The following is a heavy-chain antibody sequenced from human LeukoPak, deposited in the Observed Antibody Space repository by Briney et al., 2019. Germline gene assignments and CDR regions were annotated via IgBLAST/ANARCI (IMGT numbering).Heavy chain of an antibody. V-gene: IGHV1-18*01. J-gene: IGHJ4*02. CDR2: ISARNGNT. Sequence: ASVKVSCKPSGYAFTSYGISWVRQAPGQGLEWMGWISARNGNTNFSQRLQGRVTMTTDTSTSTAYMELRGLTSDDTAVYYCARDRALWSNCFDYWGQGTLVTVSS. CDR1: GYAFTSYG. CDR3: ARDRALWSNCFDY. D-gene: IGHD2-21*01.